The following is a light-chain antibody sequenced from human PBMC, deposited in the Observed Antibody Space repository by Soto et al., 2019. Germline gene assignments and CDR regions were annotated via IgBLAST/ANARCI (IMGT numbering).Light chain of an antibody. J-gene: IGLJ1*01. CDR3: TSYAGSNLYV. Sequence: QSVLTQPASVSGSPGQSVTISCTGTSSDVGGYNYVSWYQQHPGKAPKLMIYEVSKRPSGVPDRFSGSKSGNTASLTVSGLQAEDEADYYCTSYAGSNLYVFGTGPKVTV. CDR2: EVS. CDR1: SSDVGGYNY. V-gene: IGLV2-8*01.